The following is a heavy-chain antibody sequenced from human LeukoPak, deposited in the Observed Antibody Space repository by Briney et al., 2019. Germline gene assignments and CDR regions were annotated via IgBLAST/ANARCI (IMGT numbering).Heavy chain of an antibody. J-gene: IGHJ6*02. D-gene: IGHD2-2*01. CDR3: AKLIVVVPAARYYGMDV. CDR2: ISYDGSNK. CDR1: GFTFSSYA. V-gene: IGHV3-30-3*02. Sequence: GGSLRLSCAASGFTFSSYAMHWVRQAPGKGLEWVAVISYDGSNKYYADSVKGRFTISRDNSKNTLYLQMNSLRAEDTAVYYCAKLIVVVPAARYYGMDVWGQGTTVTVSS.